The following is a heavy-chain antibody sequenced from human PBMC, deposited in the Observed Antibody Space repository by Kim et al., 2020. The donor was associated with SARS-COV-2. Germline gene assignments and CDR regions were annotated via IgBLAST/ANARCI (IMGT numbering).Heavy chain of an antibody. V-gene: IGHV3-30-3*01. CDR2: ISYAGSNI. D-gene: IGHD6-13*01. CDR3: ARTKLPGVPAASRREDAVAH. CDR1: GFTFSSYA. J-gene: IGHJ3*01. Sequence: GGSLRLSCAASGFTFSSYAMHWVRQAPGKGLEWVSFISYAGSNIYYADSVKGRFTISRDNSKNTLYLQMNSLRAEDTAVYYCARTKLPGVPAASRREDAVAHWGQGTLVTASS.